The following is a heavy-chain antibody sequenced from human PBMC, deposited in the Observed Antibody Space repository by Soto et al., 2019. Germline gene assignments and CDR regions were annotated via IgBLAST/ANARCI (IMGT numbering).Heavy chain of an antibody. D-gene: IGHD3-10*01. CDR2: ISGDRSYI. V-gene: IGHV3-11*06. Sequence: QVQLVESGGGLVKPGGSLRLSCAASGFTFTDYYMSWIRQAPGKGLEWVSYISGDRSYINYADSVKGRFTISRDNAKNSLYLQMNSLRAEDSAVYYCARGETVRYYYGSGTYHFDSWCQGTLVTVSS. J-gene: IGHJ4*02. CDR3: ARGETVRYYYGSGTYHFDS. CDR1: GFTFTDYY.